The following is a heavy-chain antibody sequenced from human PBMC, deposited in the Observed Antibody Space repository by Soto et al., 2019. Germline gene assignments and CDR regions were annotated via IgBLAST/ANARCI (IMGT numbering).Heavy chain of an antibody. CDR2: IYYDGSNK. Sequence: QVQLVESGGGVVQPGRSLRLSGAASGFTFSTYGMHWVRQAPGKGLEWLAMIYYDGSNKYYADSVKGRFTISRDNAKNTLYLQMNSLRAEDTAVYYCARVGGTVTSDYWGQGTLVTVSS. D-gene: IGHD4-17*01. J-gene: IGHJ4*02. V-gene: IGHV3-33*01. CDR1: GFTFSTYG. CDR3: ARVGGTVTSDY.